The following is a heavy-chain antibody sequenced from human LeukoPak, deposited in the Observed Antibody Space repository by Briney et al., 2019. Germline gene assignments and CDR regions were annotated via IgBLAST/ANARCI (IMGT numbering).Heavy chain of an antibody. CDR3: ARDIFGSGWISLQH. CDR2: ISYDGSNK. V-gene: IGHV3-30-3*01. CDR1: GFTFSSYA. J-gene: IGHJ1*01. Sequence: GGSLRLSCAASGFTFSSYAMHWVRQAPGKGLEWVAVISYDGSNKYYADSVKGRFTISRDNSKNTLYLQMNSLRAEDTAVYYCARDIFGSGWISLQHWGQGTLVTVSS. D-gene: IGHD6-19*01.